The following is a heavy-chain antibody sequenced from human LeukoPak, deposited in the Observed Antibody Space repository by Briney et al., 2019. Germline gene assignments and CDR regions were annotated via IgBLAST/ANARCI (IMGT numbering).Heavy chain of an antibody. V-gene: IGHV1-18*01. CDR2: ISAYNGNT. D-gene: IGHD3-10*01. CDR1: GYTFTSYG. Sequence: ASVKVSCKASGYTFTSYGISWVRQAPGQGLEWMGWISAYNGNTNYAQKLQGRVTMTTDTSTSTAYMELRSLRSDDTAVYYCARGMGLLWSGELLPDYWGQGTLVTVSS. CDR3: ARGMGLLWSGELLPDY. J-gene: IGHJ4*02.